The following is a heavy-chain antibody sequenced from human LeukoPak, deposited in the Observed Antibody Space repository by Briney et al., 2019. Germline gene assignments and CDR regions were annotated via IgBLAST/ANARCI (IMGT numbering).Heavy chain of an antibody. CDR3: ARDKYSSLWYYYYMDV. CDR1: GYTFTIFG. D-gene: IGHD6-6*01. J-gene: IGHJ6*03. Sequence: ASVTVSCTASGYTFTIFGISWVRQAPGQGLEWMGWISAYNGNTNYAQKLQGRVAITTDTSTSTAYMELRSLRSDDTAVYYCARDKYSSLWYYYYMDVWGKGTTVTVSS. V-gene: IGHV1-18*01. CDR2: ISAYNGNT.